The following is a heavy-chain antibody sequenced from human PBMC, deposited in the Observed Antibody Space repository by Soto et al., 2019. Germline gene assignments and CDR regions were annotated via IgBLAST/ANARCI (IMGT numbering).Heavy chain of an antibody. CDR1: GGSISSGGYY. D-gene: IGHD3-10*01. V-gene: IGHV4-31*03. J-gene: IGHJ6*02. CDR2: IYYSGST. Sequence: SETLSLTCTVSGGSISSGGYYWSWIRQHPGKGLERIGYIYYSGSTYYNPSLKSRVTISVDTSKNQFSLKLSSVTAADTAVYYCARWGVIGYYYYGMDVWGQGTTVTVSS. CDR3: ARWGVIGYYYYGMDV.